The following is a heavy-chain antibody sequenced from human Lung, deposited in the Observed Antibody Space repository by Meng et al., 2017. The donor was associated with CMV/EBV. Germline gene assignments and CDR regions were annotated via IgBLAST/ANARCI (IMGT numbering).Heavy chain of an antibody. CDR3: AREAGRDGYATPKFDY. J-gene: IGHJ4*02. D-gene: IGHD5-24*01. CDR1: GGSIGSGGYY. V-gene: IGHV4-31*03. CDR2: IYYTGST. Sequence: QGWLQESGPGLLKPSQTLSLTCTVSGGSIGSGGYYWSWIRQHPGKGLEWIGYIYYTGSTFYNPSLKSRVTISVDTSKNQFSLKLIPATAADTAVYYCAREAGRDGYATPKFDYWGQGTLVTVSS.